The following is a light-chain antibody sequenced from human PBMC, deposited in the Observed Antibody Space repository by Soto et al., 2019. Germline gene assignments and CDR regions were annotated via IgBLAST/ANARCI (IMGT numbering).Light chain of an antibody. CDR3: QQYNNWHT. Sequence: EIVMTQSPATLSVSPGERATLSCRASQIVSSNLAWYQQKPGQAPRLLIYGASTRATGIPARFSGSGSGTEFTLTISSLQSEDFVVYYCQQYNNWHTFGQGTKLEIK. CDR2: GAS. J-gene: IGKJ2*01. V-gene: IGKV3-15*01. CDR1: QIVSSN.